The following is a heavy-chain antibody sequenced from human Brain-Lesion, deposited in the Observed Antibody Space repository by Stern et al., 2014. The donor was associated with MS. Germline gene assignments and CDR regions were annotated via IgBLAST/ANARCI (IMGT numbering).Heavy chain of an antibody. D-gene: IGHD1-26*01. CDR3: ATLSPGAGGNYYRHFDY. CDR2: FDLDDGET. J-gene: IGHJ4*02. V-gene: IGHV1-24*01. CDR1: GYTLTELS. Sequence: QVQLVESGAEVKKPGASVKVSCKVSGYTLTELSMHWVRQAPRKGLEWMGGFDLDDGETIYAQKFQGRVTMTEDTSTDTAYMELSSLRSEDTAVYYCATLSPGAGGNYYRHFDYWGQGTLVTVSS.